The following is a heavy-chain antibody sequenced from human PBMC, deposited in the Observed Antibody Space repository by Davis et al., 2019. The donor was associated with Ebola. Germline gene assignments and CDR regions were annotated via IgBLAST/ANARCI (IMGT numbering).Heavy chain of an antibody. CDR2: ISYDGSNK. CDR1: GFTFSSYG. CDR3: AKGPWGAQDYHYYYGMDV. V-gene: IGHV3-30*18. J-gene: IGHJ6*02. Sequence: GESLKISCAASGFTFSSYGMHWVRQAPGKGLEWVAVISYDGSNKYYADSVKGRFTISRDNSKNTLYLQMNSLRAEDTAVYYCAKGPWGAQDYHYYYGMDVWGQGTTVTVSS. D-gene: IGHD1-26*01.